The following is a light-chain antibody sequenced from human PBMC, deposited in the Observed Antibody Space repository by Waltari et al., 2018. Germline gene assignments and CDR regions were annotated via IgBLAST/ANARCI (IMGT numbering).Light chain of an antibody. CDR3: QQYNSYSLLS. Sequence: WPGSQSISKGCAGYRQKAGIGPILLSYKASTLESAVPSRFSGGGSGTEFTLTISSLQPDDFATYYCQQYNSYSLLSFGGAPKVEIK. V-gene: IGKV1-5*03. J-gene: IGKJ4*02. CDR1: QSISKG. CDR2: KAS.